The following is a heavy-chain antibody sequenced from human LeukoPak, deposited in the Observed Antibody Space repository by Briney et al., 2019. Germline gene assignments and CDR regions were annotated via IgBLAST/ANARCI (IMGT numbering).Heavy chain of an antibody. V-gene: IGHV4-39*02. J-gene: IGHJ6*03. CDR2: IYHSGST. CDR1: GGSISSSSYY. D-gene: IGHD1-26*01. CDR3: AGDSGSYSGYYYYYYMDV. Sequence: SETLSLTCTVSGGSISSSSYYWGWIRQPPGKGLEWIGSIYHSGSTYYNPSLKSRVTISVDTSKNQFSLKLSSVTAADTAVYYCAGDSGSYSGYYYYYYMDVWGKGTTVTVSS.